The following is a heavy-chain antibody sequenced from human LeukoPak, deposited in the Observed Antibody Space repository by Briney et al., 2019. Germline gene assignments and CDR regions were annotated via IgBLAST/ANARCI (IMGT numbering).Heavy chain of an antibody. J-gene: IGHJ4*02. D-gene: IGHD1-26*01. V-gene: IGHV3-23*01. CDR3: ASDLHEELPIYYFDY. CDR2: ISGSGDST. Sequence: GGSLRLSCAASGFTFINYAMNWVRQAPGKGLEWVSTISGSGDSTYYADSVKDRFTISRDNSKNMLYLQMNSLRAEDTAVYYCASDLHEELPIYYFDYWGQGTLVTVSS. CDR1: GFTFINYA.